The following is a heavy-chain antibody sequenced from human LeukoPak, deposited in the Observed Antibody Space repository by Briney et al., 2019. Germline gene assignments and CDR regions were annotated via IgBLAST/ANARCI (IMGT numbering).Heavy chain of an antibody. CDR2: FIPIFGTA. CDR3: AGGPLGDYVWGSYRYTVDY. J-gene: IGHJ4*02. D-gene: IGHD3-16*02. V-gene: IGHV1-69*01. CDR1: GGTFSRYN. Sequence: GSSVKVSCKASGGTFSRYNINWGRQAPGRGLEWMGVFIPIFGTANYAQNFQGRVTISADESTGTGYMELSSLRSEDTAVYYCAGGPLGDYVWGSYRYTVDYWGQGTLVTVSS.